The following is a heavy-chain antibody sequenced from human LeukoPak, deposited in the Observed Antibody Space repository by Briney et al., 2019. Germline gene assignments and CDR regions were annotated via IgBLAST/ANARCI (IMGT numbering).Heavy chain of an antibody. CDR1: GYTFTGYY. D-gene: IGHD1-7*01. J-gene: IGHJ4*02. Sequence: ASVKVSCKAPGYTFTGYYMHSVRQARGQGLEWMGWINPNSGGTNYAQKFQGRVTMTRDTSISTAYMELSRLRSDDTAVYYCARGTGTTPGGAAYWGQGTLVTVSS. V-gene: IGHV1-2*02. CDR2: INPNSGGT. CDR3: ARGTGTTPGGAAY.